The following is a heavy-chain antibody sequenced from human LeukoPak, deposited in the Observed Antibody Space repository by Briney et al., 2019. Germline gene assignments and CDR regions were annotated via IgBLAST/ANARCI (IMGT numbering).Heavy chain of an antibody. J-gene: IGHJ5*02. CDR1: GFTFSSYG. CDR2: RRYDGSNK. Sequence: GGSLRLSCAVSGFTFSSYGMHWVRQAPGKGLAWVAVRRYDGSNKYYADSVKGPFTISRDNSKNKLYLQMKSLRGEDTAVYYCAKGVRTTDWFDPWGQGTLVTVSS. V-gene: IGHV3-30*02. CDR3: AKGVRTTDWFDP. D-gene: IGHD2-2*01.